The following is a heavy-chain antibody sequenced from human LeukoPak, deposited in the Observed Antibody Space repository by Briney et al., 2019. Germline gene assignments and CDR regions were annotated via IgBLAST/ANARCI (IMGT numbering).Heavy chain of an antibody. V-gene: IGHV3-30*18. CDR2: ISYDGSNK. D-gene: IGHD6-19*01. Sequence: GRSLRLSCAASGFTFSSYGMHWVRQAPGKRLEWVAVISYDGSNKYYADSVKGRFTISRDNSKNTLYLQMNSLRAEDTAVYYCANHRGSSGWYGHFDYWGQGTLVTVSS. CDR1: GFTFSSYG. CDR3: ANHRGSSGWYGHFDY. J-gene: IGHJ4*02.